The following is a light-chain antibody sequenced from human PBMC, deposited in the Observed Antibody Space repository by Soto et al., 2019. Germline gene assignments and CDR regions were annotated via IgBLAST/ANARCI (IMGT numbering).Light chain of an antibody. CDR3: QSYDSSKQV. CDR2: EDH. V-gene: IGLV6-57*01. CDR1: NGSIASDY. Sequence: NFMLTQPHSVSESPGKTVTISCTRSNGSIASDYVQWYQQRPGSSPTTVIYEDHQRPSGVPDRFSGSIDRSSNSASLTISGLKTEDEADYYCQSYDSSKQVFGGGTQLTVL. J-gene: IGLJ3*02.